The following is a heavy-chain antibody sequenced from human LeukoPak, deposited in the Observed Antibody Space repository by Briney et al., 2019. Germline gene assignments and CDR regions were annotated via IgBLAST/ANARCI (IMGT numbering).Heavy chain of an antibody. D-gene: IGHD1-26*01. CDR1: GFTFSSYT. V-gene: IGHV3-21*01. CDR3: ASGSSYYSFDF. CDR2: ISSGSSYI. Sequence: PGGSLRLSCAVSGFTFSSYTLNWVRQAPGKGLEWVSSISSGSSYIYYADSVKGRFTISRDNAKNSLFLQLNSPRAEDTAVYYCASGSSYYSFDFWGQGALVTVSS. J-gene: IGHJ4*02.